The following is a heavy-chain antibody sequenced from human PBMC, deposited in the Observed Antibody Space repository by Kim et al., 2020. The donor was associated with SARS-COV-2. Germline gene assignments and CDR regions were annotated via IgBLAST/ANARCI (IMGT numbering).Heavy chain of an antibody. J-gene: IGHJ4*02. Sequence: KFQGRVTITADESTSTAYMELSSLRSEDTAVYYCAGPSVISSGWYTAFDYWGQGTLVTVSS. V-gene: IGHV1-69*01. D-gene: IGHD6-19*01. CDR3: AGPSVISSGWYTAFDY.